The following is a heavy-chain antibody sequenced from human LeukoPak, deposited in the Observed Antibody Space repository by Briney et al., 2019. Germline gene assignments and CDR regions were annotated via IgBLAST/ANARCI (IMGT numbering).Heavy chain of an antibody. Sequence: GGSLRLSCAASGFTFSSYATSWVRQAPGKGLEWVSGFSGGGSNTYYADSVKGRFTISRDISKKTLYLQMNSLRADDTAVYYCASRQDLGWHYDNWGQGALVTVSS. CDR3: ASRQDLGWHYDN. CDR2: FSGGGSNT. V-gene: IGHV3-23*01. CDR1: GFTFSSYA. D-gene: IGHD6-19*01. J-gene: IGHJ4*02.